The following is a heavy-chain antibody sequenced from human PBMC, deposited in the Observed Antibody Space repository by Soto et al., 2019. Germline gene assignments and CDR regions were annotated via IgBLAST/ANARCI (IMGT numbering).Heavy chain of an antibody. CDR1: GGSIRSSNW. J-gene: IGHJ4*02. Sequence: PSETLSLTCAVSGGSIRSSNWWSWVRQPPGKGLEWIGEIYHSGSTNYNPSLESRVTISVDKSKNQFSLNLSSLTAADTAVYYCANSYGDYVSYWGQGTLVTV. D-gene: IGHD4-17*01. V-gene: IGHV4-4*02. CDR3: ANSYGDYVSY. CDR2: IYHSGST.